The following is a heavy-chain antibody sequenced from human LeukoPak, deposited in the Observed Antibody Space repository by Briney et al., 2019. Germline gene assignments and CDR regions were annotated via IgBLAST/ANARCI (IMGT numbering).Heavy chain of an antibody. V-gene: IGHV3-48*02. CDR1: GLTFSSYS. Sequence: GGSLRLSCAASGLTFSSYSMNWVRQAPGKGLEWVSHITASGTAMFYGDSVKGRFTISRDNATNSLYLQMTRLRDEDTAVYYCASSGTYRFAYCGQGTLVTVSS. D-gene: IGHD1-26*01. J-gene: IGHJ4*02. CDR3: ASSGTYRFAY. CDR2: ITASGTAM.